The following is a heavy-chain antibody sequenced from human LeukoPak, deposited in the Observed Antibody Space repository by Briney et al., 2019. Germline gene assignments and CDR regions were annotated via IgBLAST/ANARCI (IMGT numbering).Heavy chain of an antibody. V-gene: IGHV4-39*07. Sequence: SETLSLTCTVSGGSISSSSYYWGWIRQPPGKGLEWIGSIYYTRSTYYNPSLKSRVTISVDTSKNQFSLKLSSVTAADTAVYYCARATAARPGFFDYGAQEPLVPVPS. CDR3: ARATAARPGFFDY. CDR1: GGSISSSSYY. J-gene: IGHJ4*02. CDR2: IYYTRST. D-gene: IGHD6-6*01.